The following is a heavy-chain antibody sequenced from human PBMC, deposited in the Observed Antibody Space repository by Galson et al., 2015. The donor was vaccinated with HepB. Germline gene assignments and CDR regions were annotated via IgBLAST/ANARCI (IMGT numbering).Heavy chain of an antibody. D-gene: IGHD3-10*01. CDR3: ARDLENPETSMVPGVIIMDV. CDR2: INPSGGST. CDR1: GYTFTSYY. J-gene: IGHJ6*03. Sequence: SVKVSCKASGYTFTSYYMHWVRQAHGQGLEWMGIINPSGGSTSYAQKFQGRVTMTRDTSTSTVYMELSSLRSEDTAVYYCARDLENPETSMVPGVIIMDVWGKGTTVTVSS. V-gene: IGHV1-46*03.